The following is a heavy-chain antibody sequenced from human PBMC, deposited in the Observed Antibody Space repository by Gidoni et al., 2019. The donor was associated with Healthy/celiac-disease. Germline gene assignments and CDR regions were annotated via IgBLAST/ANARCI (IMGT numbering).Heavy chain of an antibody. Sequence: QVTLKESGPVLVKPTETLTLTCTVSGFSLSNARMGVSWIRQPPGKALEWLAHIFSNDEKSYSTSLKSRLTISKDTSKSQVVLTMTNMDPVDTATYYCARMRSSWYRWGYYYYYYMDVWGKGTTVTVSS. CDR1: GFSLSNARMG. CDR2: IFSNDEK. D-gene: IGHD6-13*01. J-gene: IGHJ6*03. CDR3: ARMRSSWYRWGYYYYYYMDV. V-gene: IGHV2-26*01.